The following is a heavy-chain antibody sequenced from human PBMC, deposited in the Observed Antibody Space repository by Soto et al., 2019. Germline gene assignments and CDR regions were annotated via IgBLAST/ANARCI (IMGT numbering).Heavy chain of an antibody. Sequence: QVQLQESGPGLVKPSGTLSLTCAVSGVSISSHDWWTWVRQPPGKGLEWIGESHESGNTNYNSSLVSRVTISLGKSKKPFSLKLTSVTVADTAVYYCATRDSGRFYWGQGTLVTVSS. J-gene: IGHJ4*02. CDR2: SHESGNT. V-gene: IGHV4-4*02. D-gene: IGHD5-12*01. CDR1: GVSISSHDW. CDR3: ATRDSGRFY.